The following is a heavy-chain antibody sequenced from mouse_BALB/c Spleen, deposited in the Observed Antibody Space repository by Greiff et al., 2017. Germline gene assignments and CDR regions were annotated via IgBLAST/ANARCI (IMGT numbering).Heavy chain of an antibody. D-gene: IGHD2-12*01. CDR3: AREERRYAMDY. CDR1: GYSITSGYY. J-gene: IGHJ4*01. V-gene: IGHV3-6*02. Sequence: EVQLQESGPGLVKPSQSLSLTCSVTGYSITSGYYWNWIRQFPGNKLEWMGYISYDGSNNYNPSLKNRISITRDTSKNQFFLKLNSVTTEDTATYYCAREERRYAMDYWGQGTSVTVSS. CDR2: ISYDGSN.